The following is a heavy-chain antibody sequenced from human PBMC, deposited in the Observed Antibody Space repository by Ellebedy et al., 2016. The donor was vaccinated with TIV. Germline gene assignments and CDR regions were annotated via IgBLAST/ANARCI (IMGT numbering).Heavy chain of an antibody. V-gene: IGHV3-49*03. CDR2: IRSKAYGGTT. CDR3: TREYGDSWDYYYYYGMDV. CDR1: GFTFGDYA. Sequence: GESLKISXTASGFTFGDYAMSWFRQAPGKGLEWVGFIRSKAYGGTTEYAASVKGRFTISRDDSKSIAYLQMNSLKTEDTAVYYCTREYGDSWDYYYYYGMDVWGQGTTVTVSS. D-gene: IGHD4-17*01. J-gene: IGHJ6*02.